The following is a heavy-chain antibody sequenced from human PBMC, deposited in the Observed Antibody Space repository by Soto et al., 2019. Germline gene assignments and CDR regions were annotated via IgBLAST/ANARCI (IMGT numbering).Heavy chain of an antibody. CDR1: GESIVGLPY. Sequence: SETLSLTCSASGESIVGLPYWNWIRQSPGQGLEWLGHIYYSDTKTYNPSFQSRVSMSVDTSKNQFSLALDSVTTADTAVYYCARSQFGSFYRKYLDSWGPGIRVTVAS. J-gene: IGHJ4*02. CDR3: ARSQFGSFYRKYLDS. V-gene: IGHV4-59*11. D-gene: IGHD1-26*01. CDR2: IYYSDTK.